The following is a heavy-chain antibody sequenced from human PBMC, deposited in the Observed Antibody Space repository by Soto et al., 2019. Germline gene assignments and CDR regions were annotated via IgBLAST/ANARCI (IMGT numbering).Heavy chain of an antibody. J-gene: IGHJ4*02. CDR3: ARVGAAAGPYYFDY. CDR1: GYTFTSYA. V-gene: IGHV1-3*01. Sequence: ASVKVSCKASGYTFTSYAMHWVRPAPGQRLEWMVCINAGNGNTKYSQKFQGRVTITRDTSASTAYMELSSLRSEDTAVYYCARVGAAAGPYYFDYWGQGTLVNVSS. CDR2: INAGNGNT. D-gene: IGHD6-13*01.